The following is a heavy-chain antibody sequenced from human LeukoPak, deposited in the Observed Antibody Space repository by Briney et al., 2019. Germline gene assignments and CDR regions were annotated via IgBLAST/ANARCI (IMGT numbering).Heavy chain of an antibody. D-gene: IGHD3-10*01. Sequence: GRSLRLSCAASGFTFSSYGMHWVRQAPGKGLEWVSAISGSGGSTYYADSVKGRFTISRDNSKNTLYLQMNSLRAEDTAVYYCAKRSSYYYGSGDTYFDYWGQGTLVTVSS. J-gene: IGHJ4*02. CDR1: GFTFSSYG. CDR3: AKRSSYYYGSGDTYFDY. V-gene: IGHV3-23*01. CDR2: ISGSGGST.